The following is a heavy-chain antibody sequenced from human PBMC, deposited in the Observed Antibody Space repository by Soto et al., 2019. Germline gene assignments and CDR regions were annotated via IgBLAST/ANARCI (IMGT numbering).Heavy chain of an antibody. Sequence: ASVKVSCKASGYTFTSYGISWVRQAPGQGLEWMGWISAYNGNTNYAQKLQGRVTMTTDTSTSTAYMELRSLRSDDTAVYYCARDPGDDSSCYYSYYGMDVCGQGSTVTVSS. CDR2: ISAYNGNT. J-gene: IGHJ6*02. D-gene: IGHD3-22*01. V-gene: IGHV1-18*04. CDR3: ARDPGDDSSCYYSYYGMDV. CDR1: GYTFTSYG.